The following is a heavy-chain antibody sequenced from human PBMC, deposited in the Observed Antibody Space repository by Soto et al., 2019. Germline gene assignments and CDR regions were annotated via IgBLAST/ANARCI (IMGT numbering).Heavy chain of an antibody. CDR1: GFSFSTFE. CDR3: VKGGWLDF. CDR2: ISDDGSRT. J-gene: IGHJ5*01. D-gene: IGHD3-16*01. V-gene: IGHV3-23*01. Sequence: EVQLLESGGGLVQPGGSLRLSCAASGFSFSTFEMSWVRQAPGRGLEWVSFISDDGSRTYYADAVKGRFTISRDNSKHRLYLQMNSLRAEDTAVYACVKGGWLDFWGQGTLVTVSS.